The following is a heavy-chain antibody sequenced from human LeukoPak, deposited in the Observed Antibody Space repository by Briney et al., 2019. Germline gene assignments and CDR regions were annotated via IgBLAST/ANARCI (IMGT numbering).Heavy chain of an antibody. CDR2: ISGSGGST. CDR3: AKDWTASSGWYGYFDY. CDR1: GFTFSSYG. Sequence: PGGSLRLSCAASGFTFSSYGMSWVRQAPGKGLEWVSAISGSGGSTYYADSVKGRFTISRDNSKNTLYLQMNSLRAEDTAVYYCAKDWTASSGWYGYFDYWGQRTLVTVSS. D-gene: IGHD6-19*01. V-gene: IGHV3-23*01. J-gene: IGHJ4*02.